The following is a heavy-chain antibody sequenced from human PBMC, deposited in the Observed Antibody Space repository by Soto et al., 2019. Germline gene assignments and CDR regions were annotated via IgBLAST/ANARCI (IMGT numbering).Heavy chain of an antibody. CDR3: ARDEWSLLHKE. Sequence: QVQLQESGPGLVKPSQTLSLTCTVSGGSISSGGYYWSWIRQHPGKGLEWIGHIYYSGSTYYNPALKSRGTISVDTSKNQFSLKLSSVTAADTAVYYWARDEWSLLHKEWGQGTLVTVSS. V-gene: IGHV4-31*03. D-gene: IGHD2-21*02. J-gene: IGHJ4*02. CDR2: IYYSGST. CDR1: GGSISSGGYY.